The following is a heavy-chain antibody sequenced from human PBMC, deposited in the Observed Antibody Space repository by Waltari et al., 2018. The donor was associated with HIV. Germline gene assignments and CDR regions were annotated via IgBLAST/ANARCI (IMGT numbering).Heavy chain of an antibody. CDR1: GGSISRSNYY. CDR3: ARVARDPSHDSGWHINF. J-gene: IGHJ4*02. CDR2: IYYSGST. V-gene: IGHV4-39*01. D-gene: IGHD6-19*01. Sequence: QLQLQESGPRLVRPSETLSLTCTVSGGSISRSNYYWAWIRQPPGKGKEWIGSIYYSGSTDHNPSLKSRVVISADRSRNLVSLKVNSVSAADTAVYYCARVARDPSHDSGWHINFWGQGTLVTVSS.